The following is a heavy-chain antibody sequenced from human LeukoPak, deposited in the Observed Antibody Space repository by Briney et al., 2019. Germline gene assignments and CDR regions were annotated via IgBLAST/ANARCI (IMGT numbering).Heavy chain of an antibody. D-gene: IGHD3-3*01. J-gene: IGHJ6*03. Sequence: GASVKVSCKASGYTFTSHDINWVRQATGQGLEWMGWMNPNSGNTGYAQKFQGRVTITRNTSISTAYMELSSLRSEDTAVYYCARGLRGPRYDFWSGYYPNYYYYYMDVWGKGTTVTVSS. CDR2: MNPNSGNT. CDR3: ARGLRGPRYDFWSGYYPNYYYYYMDV. V-gene: IGHV1-8*01. CDR1: GYTFTSHD.